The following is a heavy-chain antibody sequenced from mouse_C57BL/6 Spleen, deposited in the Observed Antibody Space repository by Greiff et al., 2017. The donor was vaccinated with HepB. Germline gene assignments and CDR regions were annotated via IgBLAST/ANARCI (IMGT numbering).Heavy chain of an antibody. V-gene: IGHV5-12*01. Sequence: EVHLVESGGGLVQPGGSLKLSCAASGFTFSDYYMYWVRQTPEKRLEWVAYISNGGGSTYYPDTVKGRFTISRDNAKNTLYLQMSRLKSEDTAMYYCARHEPGGDYFDYWGQSTTLTVSS. CDR3: ARHEPGGDYFDY. J-gene: IGHJ2*01. CDR1: GFTFSDYY. CDR2: ISNGGGST. D-gene: IGHD6-1*01.